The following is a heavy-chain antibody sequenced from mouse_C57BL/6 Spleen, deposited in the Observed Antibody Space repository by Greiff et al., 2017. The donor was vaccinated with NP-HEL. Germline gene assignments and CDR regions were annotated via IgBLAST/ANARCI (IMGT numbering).Heavy chain of an antibody. CDR3: AIWDFYYAMDY. D-gene: IGHD4-1*01. V-gene: IGHV1-50*01. CDR1: GYTFTSYW. CDR2: IDPSDSYT. Sequence: QVQLKQPGAELVKPGASVKLSCKASGYTFTSYWMQWVKQRPGQGLEWIGEIDPSDSYTNYNQKFKGKATLTVDTSSSTAYMQLSSLTSEDSAVYYCAIWDFYYAMDYWGQGTSVTVSS. J-gene: IGHJ4*01.